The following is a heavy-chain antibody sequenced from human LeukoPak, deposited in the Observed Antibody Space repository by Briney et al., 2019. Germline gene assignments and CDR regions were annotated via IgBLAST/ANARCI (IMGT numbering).Heavy chain of an antibody. J-gene: IGHJ4*02. D-gene: IGHD3-22*01. Sequence: RASVKVSCKASGFTFTSSAMQWVRQARGQRLEWIGWIVVGSGNTNYAQKFQERVTITRDMSTSTAYMELSSLRSEDTAVYYCAADLSYYDSSGYNYFDYWGQGTLVTVSS. CDR3: AADLSYYDSSGYNYFDY. CDR2: IVVGSGNT. V-gene: IGHV1-58*02. CDR1: GFTFTSSA.